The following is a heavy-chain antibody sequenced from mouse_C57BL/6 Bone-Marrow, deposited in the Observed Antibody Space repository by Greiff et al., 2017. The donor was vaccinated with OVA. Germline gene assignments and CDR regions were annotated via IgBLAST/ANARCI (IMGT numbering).Heavy chain of an antibody. CDR3: TFYFFDY. CDR1: GFNIKDDY. J-gene: IGHJ2*01. CDR2: IDPENGDT. V-gene: IGHV14-4*01. Sequence: VQLQQSGAELARPGASVKLSCTASGFNIKDDYMHWVKQRPEQGLEWIGWIDPENGDTEYASKFQGKATITADTSSNTAYLQLSSLTSEDTAVYYCTFYFFDYWGQGTTLTVSS.